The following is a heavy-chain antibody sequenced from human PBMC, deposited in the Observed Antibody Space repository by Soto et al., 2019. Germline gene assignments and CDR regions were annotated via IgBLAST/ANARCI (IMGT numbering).Heavy chain of an antibody. CDR3: ARRSGYYYDSQFDY. Sequence: SVKVSCKASGGTFSSYAISWVRQAPGQGLEWMGGIIPIFGTVNYAQKFQGRVTITADESTSTAYMELSSLSSEDTAVYYCARRSGYYYDSQFDYWGQGTLVTVSS. CDR2: IIPIFGTV. J-gene: IGHJ4*02. CDR1: GGTFSSYA. V-gene: IGHV1-69*13. D-gene: IGHD3-22*01.